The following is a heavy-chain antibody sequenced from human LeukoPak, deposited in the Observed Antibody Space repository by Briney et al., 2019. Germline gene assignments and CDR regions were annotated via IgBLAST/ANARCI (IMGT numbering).Heavy chain of an antibody. CDR1: GFTFSSYA. CDR3: AKGWVVIATID. Sequence: GGSLRLSCAASGFTFSSYAMSWVRPAPGKGLEWVSAISGSRGSTSYADSVKGRFTISRDNSKNTLYLQMNSLRAEDTAVYYCAKGWVVIATIDWGQGTLVTVSS. CDR2: ISGSRGST. D-gene: IGHD2-21*01. J-gene: IGHJ4*02. V-gene: IGHV3-23*01.